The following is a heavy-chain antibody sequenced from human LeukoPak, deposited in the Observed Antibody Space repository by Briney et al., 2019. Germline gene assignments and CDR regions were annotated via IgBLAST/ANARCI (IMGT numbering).Heavy chain of an antibody. Sequence: SETLSLTCTVSGGSLSSYYWSWIRQPPGKGLEWIGYIYYSGSTNYNPSLTSRVTISVDTSKNQFSLKLSSVTAADTAVYYCARDSGGWGSYYYYGMDVWGQGTTVTVSS. CDR2: IYYSGST. D-gene: IGHD6-19*01. V-gene: IGHV4-59*01. CDR1: GGSLSSYY. J-gene: IGHJ6*02. CDR3: ARDSGGWGSYYYYGMDV.